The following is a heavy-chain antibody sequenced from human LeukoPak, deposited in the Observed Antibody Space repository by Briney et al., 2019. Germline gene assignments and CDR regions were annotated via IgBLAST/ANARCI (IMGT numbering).Heavy chain of an antibody. D-gene: IGHD1-26*01. CDR2: ISDSGGHT. Sequence: GGSLRLSCAASGFTFSSYAMSWVRQAPRKGLEWVSAISDSGGHTYYADSVKGRFTISRDNSKNTLYLQMARLRPEETAVYYCAKDLIQTIVGATLDDYWGQGTLVTVSS. V-gene: IGHV3-23*01. CDR1: GFTFSSYA. J-gene: IGHJ4*02. CDR3: AKDLIQTIVGATLDDY.